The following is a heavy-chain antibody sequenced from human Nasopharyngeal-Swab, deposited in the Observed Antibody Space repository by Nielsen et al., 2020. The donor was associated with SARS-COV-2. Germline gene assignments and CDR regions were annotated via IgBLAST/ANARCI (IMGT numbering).Heavy chain of an antibody. Sequence: GSLRLSCTVYGGSISSGRYYWGWIRQRQGKELEWIGSIYYSGSTYYNPSLKSRVTISVDTSKNQFSLKLSSVTAADTAVYYCARHLSRTFYYGSGVRDFDFWGQGTLVTVSS. J-gene: IGHJ4*02. V-gene: IGHV4-39*01. CDR2: IYYSGST. D-gene: IGHD3-10*01. CDR3: ARHLSRTFYYGSGVRDFDF. CDR1: GGSISSGRYY.